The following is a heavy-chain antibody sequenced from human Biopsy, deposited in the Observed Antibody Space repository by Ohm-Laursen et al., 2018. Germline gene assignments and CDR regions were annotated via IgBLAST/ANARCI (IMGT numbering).Heavy chain of an antibody. V-gene: IGHV4-39*01. J-gene: IGHJ5*02. CDR2: IYNSETT. CDR1: GDSISTSTTYY. Sequence: SDTLSLTCPVSGDSISTSTTYYWAWLRQPPGKGLEWIGSIYNSETTFYNPPLKSRVAISVDTSTNQFSLKVSSVTAADTALYYCARHPTGFWFDPWGHGTLVTFSS. CDR3: ARHPTGFWFDP.